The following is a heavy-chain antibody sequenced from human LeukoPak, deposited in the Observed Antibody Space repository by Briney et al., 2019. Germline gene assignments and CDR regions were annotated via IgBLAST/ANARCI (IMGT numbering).Heavy chain of an antibody. CDR2: INHSGST. Sequence: SETLSLTCAVYGGSFSGYYWSWIRQPPGKGLEWIGEINHSGSTNYSPSLKSRVTISVDTSKNQFSLKLSSVTAAATAVYYCARGPPYSGSSRWGQGTLVTVSS. V-gene: IGHV4-34*01. J-gene: IGHJ4*02. D-gene: IGHD1-26*01. CDR3: ARGPPYSGSSR. CDR1: GGSFSGYY.